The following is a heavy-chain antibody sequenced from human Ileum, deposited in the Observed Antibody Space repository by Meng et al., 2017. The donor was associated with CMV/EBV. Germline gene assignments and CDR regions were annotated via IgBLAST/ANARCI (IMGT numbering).Heavy chain of an antibody. CDR1: GGSSSSGDYS. CDR2: IYYSGST. V-gene: IGHV4-30-4*08. D-gene: IGHD2-15*01. Sequence: LQVSGPDLCKPSPPLSRPCTFSGGSSSSGDYSLSWIRQPPGKGLEWIGYIYYSGSTYYNPSLKSRVTISVDTSKNQFSLKLSSVTAADTAVYYCASHVSSGGLYYWGQGTLVTVSS. CDR3: ASHVSSGGLYY. J-gene: IGHJ4*02.